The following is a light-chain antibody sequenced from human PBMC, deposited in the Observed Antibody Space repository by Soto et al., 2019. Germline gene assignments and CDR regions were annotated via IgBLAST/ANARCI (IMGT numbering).Light chain of an antibody. J-gene: IGKJ1*01. CDR2: GTS. V-gene: IGKV3-20*01. CDR1: QSISGNY. Sequence: EIVLTQSPGTLSLSPGERDTLSCRASQSISGNYLHWYQQKPGQATRLLIFGTSSRATGIPDRFIGGGSGTDFTLTISRLEPEDFAVYYCQQCGTLPGTFGQGTKVHSK. CDR3: QQCGTLPGT.